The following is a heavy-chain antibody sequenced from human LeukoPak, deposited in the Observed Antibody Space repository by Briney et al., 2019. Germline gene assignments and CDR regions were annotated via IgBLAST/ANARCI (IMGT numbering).Heavy chain of an antibody. Sequence: PSETLSLTCAVYGGSFGGYYWSWIRQPPGKGLEWIGEINHSGSTNYNPSLKSRVTISVDTSKNQFSLKLSSVTAADTAVYYCARRRRAGTDYWGQGTLVTVSS. CDR3: ARRRRAGTDY. D-gene: IGHD6-13*01. J-gene: IGHJ4*02. V-gene: IGHV4-34*01. CDR1: GGSFGGYY. CDR2: INHSGST.